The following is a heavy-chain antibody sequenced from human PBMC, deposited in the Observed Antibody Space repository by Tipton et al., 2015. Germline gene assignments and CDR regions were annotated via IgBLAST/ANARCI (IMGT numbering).Heavy chain of an antibody. CDR1: TYSISRDSY. Sequence: TLSLTCTISTYSISRDSYWGWIRQPPGKGLEWIGYISYSETSHYNPSLKSRVTISIDTSKNQFSLQLNSVTAADTAVYYCACQDYDSLTRDYQTVDYWGQGTLVTVSS. CDR2: ISYSETS. J-gene: IGHJ4*02. D-gene: IGHD3-9*01. V-gene: IGHV4-38-2*02. CDR3: ACQDYDSLTRDYQTVDY.